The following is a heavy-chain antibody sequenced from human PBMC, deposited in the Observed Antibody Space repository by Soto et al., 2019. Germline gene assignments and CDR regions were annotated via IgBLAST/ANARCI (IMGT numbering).Heavy chain of an antibody. CDR2: IDYTGGTT. Sequence: SLSCAASGFRFGSLAMGWVRQAPGKGLEWVSVIDYTGGTTYYTDSVKGRFIISRDNSKKMLYLQMNSLRAEDTAVYYCAKDASRTSGWYYFDYWGQGALVTVSS. J-gene: IGHJ4*02. D-gene: IGHD6-19*01. CDR1: GFRFGSLA. V-gene: IGHV3-23*01. CDR3: AKDASRTSGWYYFDY.